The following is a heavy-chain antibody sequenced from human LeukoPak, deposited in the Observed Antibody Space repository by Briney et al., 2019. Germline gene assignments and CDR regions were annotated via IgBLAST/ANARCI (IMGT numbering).Heavy chain of an antibody. V-gene: IGHV1-18*01. J-gene: IGHJ4*02. Sequence: GASVKVSCKASGYTCTSYGISWVRQTPGQGLEWMGWISAYNGNTNYAQKLQGRVAMTTDTSTSTAYMELRSLRSDDTAVYYCASQWQLEGFDYWGQGTLVTVSS. CDR1: GYTCTSYG. CDR2: ISAYNGNT. D-gene: IGHD6-6*01. CDR3: ASQWQLEGFDY.